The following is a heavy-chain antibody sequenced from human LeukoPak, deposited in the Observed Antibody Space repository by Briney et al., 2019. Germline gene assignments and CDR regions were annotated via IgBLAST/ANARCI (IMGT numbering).Heavy chain of an antibody. D-gene: IGHD1-1*01. CDR3: AKGSNWNPDY. V-gene: IGHV3-23*01. CDR2: ISGSGGST. Sequence: GGSLRLSCAASGFTFSSYAMDWVRQAPVKGLEWVSAISGSGGSTYYADSVKGRFTISRENSKNTLYLQMNSLRAEDTAVYYCAKGSNWNPDYWGQGTLVTVSS. J-gene: IGHJ4*02. CDR1: GFTFSSYA.